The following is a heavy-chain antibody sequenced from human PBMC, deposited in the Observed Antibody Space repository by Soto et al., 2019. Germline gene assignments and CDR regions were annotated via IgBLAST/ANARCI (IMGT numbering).Heavy chain of an antibody. CDR2: ISAYNGKT. D-gene: IGHD4-4*01. Sequence: QIQLVQSGVEVKKPGASVKVSCKASSYTFISYGISWVRQAPGQGLEWMGWISAYNGKTNYAQKFLVRVIMNTDTAVCTAYMGLRSLISDATAVYYCARGWSSSYPRDYWGRGAAVTFSS. V-gene: IGHV1-18*01. CDR1: SYTFISYG. J-gene: IGHJ4*02. CDR3: ARGWSSSYPRDY.